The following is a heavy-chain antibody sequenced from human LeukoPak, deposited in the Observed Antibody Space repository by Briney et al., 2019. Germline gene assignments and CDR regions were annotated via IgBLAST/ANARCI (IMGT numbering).Heavy chain of an antibody. CDR1: GGTFSSYA. CDR3: AREDRAQNDI. J-gene: IGHJ3*02. Sequence: SVKVSCKASGGTFSSYAISWVRQAPGQPLEWMGGIIPIFGTANYAQKFQGRVTITADESTSTAYMELSSLRSEDTAVYYCAREDRAQNDIWGQGTMVTVSS. V-gene: IGHV1-69*13. CDR2: IIPIFGTA.